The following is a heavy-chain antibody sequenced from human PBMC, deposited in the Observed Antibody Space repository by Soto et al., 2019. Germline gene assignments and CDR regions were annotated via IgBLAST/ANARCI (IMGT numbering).Heavy chain of an antibody. J-gene: IGHJ4*02. CDR3: ARNRRGGGYYFAY. V-gene: IGHV3-20*04. CDR1: GFTFDDYG. Sequence: EVQLVESGGGVVRPGGSLSLSCAASGFTFDDYGMNWVRQSPGKGLEWISFINWSAESTGYGDSVKGRFTISRDNAKNSLYLHMNSLRAEDTALYYCARNRRGGGYYFAYWGQGTLVTVSS. CDR2: INWSAEST. D-gene: IGHD3-22*01.